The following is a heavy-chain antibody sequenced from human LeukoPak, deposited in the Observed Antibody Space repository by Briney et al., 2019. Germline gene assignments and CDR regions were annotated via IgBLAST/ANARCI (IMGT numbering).Heavy chain of an antibody. D-gene: IGHD6-13*01. CDR1: GGSISSYY. J-gene: IGHJ6*03. Sequence: SETLSLTCTVSGGSISSYYWSWIRRPAGKGLEWIGYIYYSGSTNYNPSLKSRVTISVDTSKNQFSLKLSSVTAADTAVYYCARDSSSWAGHYYYMDVWGKGTTVTVSS. CDR3: ARDSSSWAGHYYYMDV. CDR2: IYYSGST. V-gene: IGHV4-59*01.